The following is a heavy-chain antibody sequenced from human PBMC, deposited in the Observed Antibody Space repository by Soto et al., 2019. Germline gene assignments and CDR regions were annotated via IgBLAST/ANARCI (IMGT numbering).Heavy chain of an antibody. Sequence: QVQLVQSGAEVKRPGSSVKVSCKASGGTFSSYAISWVRQAPGQGLEWMGGIIPIFGTANYAQKFQGRVTITADESTSTSYMELSSLRSEDTAVYYCARGPFTYYYHSSGYSFFDYWGQGTLVTVSS. CDR3: ARGPFTYYYHSSGYSFFDY. CDR2: IIPIFGTA. J-gene: IGHJ4*02. D-gene: IGHD3-22*01. CDR1: GGTFSSYA. V-gene: IGHV1-69*01.